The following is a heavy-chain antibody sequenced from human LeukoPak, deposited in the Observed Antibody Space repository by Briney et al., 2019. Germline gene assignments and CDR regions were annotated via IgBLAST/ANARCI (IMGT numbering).Heavy chain of an antibody. J-gene: IGHJ4*02. V-gene: IGHV1-69*05. CDR3: ARAHYSGYDYFDY. CDR2: IIPIFGTA. D-gene: IGHD5-12*01. Sequence: ASVKVSCKAFGGSFSSEAISWVRQAPGQGLEWMGRIIPIFGTANYAQKFQGRVTITTDESTSTAYMELSSLRSEDTAVYYCARAHYSGYDYFDYWGQGTLVTVSS. CDR1: GGSFSSEA.